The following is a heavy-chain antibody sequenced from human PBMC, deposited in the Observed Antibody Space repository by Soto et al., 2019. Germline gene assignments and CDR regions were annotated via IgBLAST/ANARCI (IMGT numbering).Heavy chain of an antibody. D-gene: IGHD3-22*01. CDR3: ARGGAPINYHDSGGSYSSHVKYPLDI. Sequence: PSETLSLTCRVSGASITSGGYYWTWIRPLPGKGLEWIGCIFYRGSTHYNPSIQSRSTISIDTSRNQFSRKLNSVTAAGTAVYYCARGGAPINYHDSGGSYSSHVKYPLDIWGQGTMVTVSS. CDR2: IFYRGST. J-gene: IGHJ3*02. CDR1: GASITSGGYY. V-gene: IGHV4-31*03.